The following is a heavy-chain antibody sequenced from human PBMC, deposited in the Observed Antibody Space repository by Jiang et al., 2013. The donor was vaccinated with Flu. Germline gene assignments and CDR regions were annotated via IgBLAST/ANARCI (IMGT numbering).Heavy chain of an antibody. V-gene: IGHV1-8*01. CDR2: MNPNSGNT. CDR1: GYTFTSYD. J-gene: IGHJ6*02. CDR3: ARVPPFCSGGNCYYYYGMDV. D-gene: IGHD2-15*01. Sequence: SVKVSCKASGYTFTSYDINWVRQATGQGLEWMGWMNPNSGNTGYAQKFQGRVTMTRNTSISTAYMELSSLRSEDTAVYYCARVPPFCSGGNCYYYYGMDVWGQGTTVTVSS.